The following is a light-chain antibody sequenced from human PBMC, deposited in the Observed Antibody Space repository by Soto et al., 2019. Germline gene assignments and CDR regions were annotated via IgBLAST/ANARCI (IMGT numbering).Light chain of an antibody. CDR1: QSISSY. J-gene: IGKJ4*01. Sequence: DIQMTHSPSTLSGSVLYIVTITFRSSQSISSYLNLYQQKPGKAPKLLIYAASSLQSGVPSRFSGSGSGTDFTLTISSLQPEDFATYYCQKSYSTPLNFGGGTKVDIK. CDR3: QKSYSTPLN. V-gene: IGKV1-39*01. CDR2: AAS.